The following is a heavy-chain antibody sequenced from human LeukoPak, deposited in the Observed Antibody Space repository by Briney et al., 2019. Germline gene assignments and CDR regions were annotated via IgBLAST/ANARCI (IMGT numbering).Heavy chain of an antibody. D-gene: IGHD2-21*02. CDR2: IIPIFGTA. CDR1: GYTFTGYY. J-gene: IGHJ3*02. V-gene: IGHV1-69*13. CDR3: ARVNCGGDCYSDRGAFDI. Sequence: SVKVSCKASGYTFTGYYMHWVRQAPGQGLEWMGGIIPIFGTANYAQKFQGRVTITADESTSTAYMELSSVRSKDTAVYYCARVNCGGDCYSDRGAFDIWGQGTMVTVSS.